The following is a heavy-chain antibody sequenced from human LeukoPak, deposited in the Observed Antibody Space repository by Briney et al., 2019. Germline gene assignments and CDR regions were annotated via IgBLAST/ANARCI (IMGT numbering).Heavy chain of an antibody. D-gene: IGHD5-24*01. CDR1: GFTFSRYA. Sequence: GGSLRLSCAASGFTFSRYAMAWVRQAPGKGLEWVSGISGGGGNTYYADSVKGRFTISRDNSKNTLYLQMNSLRAEDTAVYYCALEKDVSPDYWGQGTLVTVSS. V-gene: IGHV3-23*01. CDR2: ISGGGGNT. J-gene: IGHJ4*02. CDR3: ALEKDVSPDY.